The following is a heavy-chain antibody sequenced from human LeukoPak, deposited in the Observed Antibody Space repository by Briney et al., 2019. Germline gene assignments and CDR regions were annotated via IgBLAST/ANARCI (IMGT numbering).Heavy chain of an antibody. CDR1: GFTFSSYA. J-gene: IGHJ4*02. CDR2: ISSDGSQK. V-gene: IGHV3-30*19. CDR3: ARENGRSGYFDY. Sequence: GGSLRLSCAASGFTFSSYAMHWVRQAPGKWLEGVSFISSDGSQKYYADSVKGPFTISRDNSKNTLYLQLNSLRVEDTAVYYCARENGRSGYFDYWGQGTLVSVSS. D-gene: IGHD3-22*01.